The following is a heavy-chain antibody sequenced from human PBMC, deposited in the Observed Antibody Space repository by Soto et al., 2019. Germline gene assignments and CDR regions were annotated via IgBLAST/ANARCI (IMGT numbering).Heavy chain of an antibody. CDR3: ATRGHYYDSSGYEIDY. Sequence: SVKVSCKASGGTFSSYAISWVRQAPGQGLEWMGGIIPIFGTANYAQKFQGRVTITADESTSTAYMELSSLRSEDTAVYYCATRGHYYDSSGYEIDYWGQGTLVTVSS. V-gene: IGHV1-69*13. J-gene: IGHJ4*02. CDR2: IIPIFGTA. CDR1: GGTFSSYA. D-gene: IGHD3-22*01.